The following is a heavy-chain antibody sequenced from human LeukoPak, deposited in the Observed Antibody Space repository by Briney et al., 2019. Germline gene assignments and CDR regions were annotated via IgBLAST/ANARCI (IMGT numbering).Heavy chain of an antibody. CDR2: IKSETDGGTA. Sequence: GGSLRLSCPPSGFTFSSAWMSWVRQAPGKGLEWVGRIKSETDGGTADYAAPVKGRITISRDDSNNTLDLQMNSLETEDTAVYYCAAFAAGGWGQGTLVTVSS. CDR1: GFTFSSAW. D-gene: IGHD2-15*01. V-gene: IGHV3-15*01. CDR3: AAFAAGG. J-gene: IGHJ4*02.